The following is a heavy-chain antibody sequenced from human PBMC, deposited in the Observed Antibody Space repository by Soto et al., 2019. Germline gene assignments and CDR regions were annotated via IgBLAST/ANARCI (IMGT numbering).Heavy chain of an antibody. CDR1: GFNFNDYY. CDR3: ARDSGYSHFDS. V-gene: IGHV3-11*01. Sequence: GSPGLSCAASGFNFNDYYMSWIRQAPGKGLEWVSYIATTGSTVYYADSVKGRFTIFRDNAKNSLYLQMNSLRVEDTAVYYCARDSGYSHFDSWGRGTLVTVSS. CDR2: IATTGSTV. J-gene: IGHJ4*02. D-gene: IGHD5-18*01.